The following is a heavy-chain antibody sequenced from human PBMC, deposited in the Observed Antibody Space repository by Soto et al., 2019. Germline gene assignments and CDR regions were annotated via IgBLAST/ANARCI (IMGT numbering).Heavy chain of an antibody. CDR2: IYYSGST. V-gene: IGHV4-39*01. J-gene: IGHJ4*02. CDR3: ARRGGPSIAAYTFDY. Sequence: QLQLQESGPGLVKPSETLSLTCTVSGGSISSSSYYWGWIRQPPGKGLEWIGSIYYSGSTYYNPSLKSRVTISVDTSKNQFSLKLSSVTAADTAVYYCARRGGPSIAAYTFDYWGQGTLVTVSS. CDR1: GGSISSSSYY. D-gene: IGHD6-6*01.